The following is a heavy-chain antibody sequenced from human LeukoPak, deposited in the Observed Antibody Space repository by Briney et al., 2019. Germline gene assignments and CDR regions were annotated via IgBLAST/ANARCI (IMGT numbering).Heavy chain of an antibody. CDR1: GFTFSSYS. V-gene: IGHV3-21*01. CDR2: ISSSSYI. J-gene: IGHJ4*02. CDR3: ARSLWFGETTPGY. Sequence: GGSLRLSCAASGFTFSSYSMNWVRQAPGKGLEWVSSISSSSYIYYADSVKGRFTISRDNSKNTLYLQMNSLRAEDTAVYYCARSLWFGETTPGYWGQGTLVTVSS. D-gene: IGHD3-10*01.